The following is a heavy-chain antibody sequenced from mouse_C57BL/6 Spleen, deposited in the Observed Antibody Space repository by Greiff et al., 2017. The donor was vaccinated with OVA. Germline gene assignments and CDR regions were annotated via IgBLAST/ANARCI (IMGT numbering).Heavy chain of an antibody. D-gene: IGHD1-1*01. CDR3: AREGNYYGSSLYYFDY. Sequence: VQLQQSGPELVKPGASVKISCKASGYAFSSSWMNWVKQRPGKGLEWIGRLYPGDGDTNYNGKFKGKATLTADKSSSTAYMQLSSLTSEDSAVYFCAREGNYYGSSLYYFDYWGQGTTLTVSS. CDR1: GYAFSSSW. V-gene: IGHV1-82*01. CDR2: LYPGDGDT. J-gene: IGHJ2*01.